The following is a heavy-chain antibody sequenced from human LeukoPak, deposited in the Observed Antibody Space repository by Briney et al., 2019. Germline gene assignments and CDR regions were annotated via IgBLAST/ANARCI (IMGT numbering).Heavy chain of an antibody. D-gene: IGHD2-2*03. V-gene: IGHV1-18*01. CDR2: ISPNIGNT. J-gene: IGHJ5*02. CDR3: EREQVVIVGARFDP. Sequence: ASVKVSCKASGYTFTSYGISWVRQAPGQGLEWMGWISPNIGNTNYAQKLQGRVTMTTDTSPSTAYMELSSLRSDDTAVYSREREQVVIVGARFDPWGEGALVTVSS. CDR1: GYTFTSYG.